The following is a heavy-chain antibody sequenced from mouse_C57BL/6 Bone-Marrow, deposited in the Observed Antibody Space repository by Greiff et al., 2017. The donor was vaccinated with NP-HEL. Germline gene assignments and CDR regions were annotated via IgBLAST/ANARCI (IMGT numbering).Heavy chain of an antibody. D-gene: IGHD1-1*01. Sequence: VKLVESGPGLVAPSQSLSITCTVSGFSLTSYGVDWVRQSPGKGLEWLGVIWGVGGTHYNSALKSRLSISKDNSKSQVFLKMNSLQTEDTAMYYCASASYGSRSWFAYWGQGTLVTVSA. CDR2: IWGVGGT. CDR3: ASASYGSRSWFAY. V-gene: IGHV2-6*01. CDR1: GFSLTSYG. J-gene: IGHJ3*01.